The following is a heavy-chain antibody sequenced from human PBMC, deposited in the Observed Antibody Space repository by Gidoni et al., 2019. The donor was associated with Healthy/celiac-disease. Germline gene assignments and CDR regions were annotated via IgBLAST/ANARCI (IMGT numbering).Heavy chain of an antibody. CDR1: GFTFSNAW. V-gene: IGHV3-15*01. Sequence: EVQLVESGGGLVKPGGSLRLSCAASGFTFSNAWMRWVRQAPGTGLEWVGRIKSKTDGGTTDYAAPVKGRFTISRDDSKNTLYLQMNSLKTEDTAVYYCTTSIAAAGMDVWGQGTTVTVSS. CDR3: TTSIAAAGMDV. CDR2: IKSKTDGGTT. D-gene: IGHD6-13*01. J-gene: IGHJ6*02.